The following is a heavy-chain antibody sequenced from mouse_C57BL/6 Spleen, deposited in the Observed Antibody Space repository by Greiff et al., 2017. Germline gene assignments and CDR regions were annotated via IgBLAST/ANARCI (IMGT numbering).Heavy chain of an antibody. CDR2: IYPGSGNT. J-gene: IGHJ4*01. CDR1: GYTITDYY. Sequence: VKVVESGAELVRPGASVKLSCKASGYTITDYYINWVKQRTGQGLEWIARIYPGSGNTYYNAKFKGKATLTAEKSYSTAYMQLSILTSEYSAVYFCARSPLYYGNYYALGYWGQGTSVTVSS. V-gene: IGHV1-76*01. D-gene: IGHD2-1*01. CDR3: ARSPLYYGNYYALGY.